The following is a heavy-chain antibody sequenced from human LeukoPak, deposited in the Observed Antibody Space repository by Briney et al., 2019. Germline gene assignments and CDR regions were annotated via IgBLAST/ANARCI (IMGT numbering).Heavy chain of an antibody. J-gene: IGHJ1*01. D-gene: IGHD3-22*01. Sequence: SETLSLTCTVSGGSISSYYWSWIRQPPGKGLEWVGYIYYSGSTNYNPSLKSRVTISVDTSKNQFSLKLSSVTAADTAVYYCARAIYYYDSSGYSRRHFQHWGQGTLVTVSS. CDR2: IYYSGST. V-gene: IGHV4-59*01. CDR3: ARAIYYYDSSGYSRRHFQH. CDR1: GGSISSYY.